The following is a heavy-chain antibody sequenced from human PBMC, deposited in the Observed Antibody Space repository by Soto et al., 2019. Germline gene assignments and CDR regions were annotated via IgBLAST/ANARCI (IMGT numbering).Heavy chain of an antibody. CDR2: IYVTGAV. CDR3: ARLRIATNNYKWFDP. V-gene: IGHV4-31*03. CDR1: GAALNSGNYY. J-gene: IGHJ5*02. Sequence: SETLSLTCSVSGAALNSGNYYWSWIRQVPGKGLEWIGHIYVTGAVDYNPSLRDRITISQDTSERQFSLNPRLVTAADTAVYYCARLRIATNNYKWFDPWGQGTLVTVSS. D-gene: IGHD2-21*01.